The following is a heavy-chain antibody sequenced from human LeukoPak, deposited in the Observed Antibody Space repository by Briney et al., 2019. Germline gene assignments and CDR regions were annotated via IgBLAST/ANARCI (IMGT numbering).Heavy chain of an antibody. CDR2: ISWNSGSI. CDR3: AKDKGYSSSDAFDI. CDR1: GFTFDDYA. Sequence: GGSLRLSCAASGFTFDDYAMHWVRQAPGKGLEWVSGISWNSGSIGYADSVKGRFTISRDYAKNSLYLQMNSLRAEDMALYYCAKDKGYSSSDAFDIWGQGTMVTVSS. D-gene: IGHD6-13*01. V-gene: IGHV3-9*03. J-gene: IGHJ3*02.